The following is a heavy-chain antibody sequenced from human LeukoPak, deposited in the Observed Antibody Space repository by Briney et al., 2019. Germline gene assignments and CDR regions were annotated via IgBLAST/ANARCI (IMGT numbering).Heavy chain of an antibody. CDR3: ARGLAGLRMDV. J-gene: IGHJ6*02. D-gene: IGHD2-15*01. V-gene: IGHV1-8*01. Sequence: ASVTVSCKASGYTFTSYDINWGGQAAGEGGEWRGWMNPKRGNTVYAQKFQGRVPMPRNTSISTAYMELSSLSSEDPAVYYCARGLAGLRMDVWGQGTTVTVSS. CDR2: MNPKRGNT. CDR1: GYTFTSYD.